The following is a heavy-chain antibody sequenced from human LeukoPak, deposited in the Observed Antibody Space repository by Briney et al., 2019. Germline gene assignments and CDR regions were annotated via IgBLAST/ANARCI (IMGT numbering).Heavy chain of an antibody. V-gene: IGHV3-7*01. CDR3: ARDSSTVYGDFVPDAFDI. CDR2: IKQDGSEK. D-gene: IGHD4-17*01. CDR1: GFSFSSYW. J-gene: IGHJ3*02. Sequence: GGSLRLSCAASGFSFSSYWMSWVRQAPGKGLEWVANIKQDGSEKYYVGSVKGRFTISRDNAKNSVYLQMSLLRAEDTAVYYCARDSSTVYGDFVPDAFDIWGQGTMVTVSS.